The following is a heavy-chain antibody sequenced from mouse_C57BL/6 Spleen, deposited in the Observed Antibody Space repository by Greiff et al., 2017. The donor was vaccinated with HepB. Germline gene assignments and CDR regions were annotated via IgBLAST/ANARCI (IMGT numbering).Heavy chain of an antibody. Sequence: QVQLQQPGAELVKPGASVKLSCKASGYTFTSYWMHWVKQRPGQGLEWIGMFHPNSGSTNYNEKFKSKATLTVDKSSSTAYMQLSSLTSEDAAVYYCARWGGYYFDCWGQGTTLTVSS. CDR1: GYTFTSYW. CDR2: FHPNSGST. CDR3: ARWGGYYFDC. J-gene: IGHJ2*01. V-gene: IGHV1-64*01.